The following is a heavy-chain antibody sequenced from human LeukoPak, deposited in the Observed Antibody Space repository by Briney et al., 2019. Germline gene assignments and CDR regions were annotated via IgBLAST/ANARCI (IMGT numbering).Heavy chain of an antibody. J-gene: IGHJ4*01. CDR3: ARDRGAYCGGDCYLGFDY. CDR1: GFAFSSYT. V-gene: IGHV3-21*01. Sequence: SGGSLRLSCAASGFAFSSYTMNWVRQAPGKGLEWVSSIAGSSGYISYADSVKGRFTISRDNAKKSLYLQMTSLTAEDTAVYYCARDRGAYCGGDCYLGFDYWGRGTLVTVSS. CDR2: IAGSSGYI. D-gene: IGHD2-21*02.